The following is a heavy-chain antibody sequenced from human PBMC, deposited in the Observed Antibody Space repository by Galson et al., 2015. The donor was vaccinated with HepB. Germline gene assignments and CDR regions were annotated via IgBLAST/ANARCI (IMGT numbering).Heavy chain of an antibody. Sequence: SVKVSCKASGYTFTTHGLSWVRQAPGQGLEWMGWINAYNGNTNYAQKLQGRVTLTTDTSTSTAYMELRSLRSDDTAVYYCAINKAAGTTGGYYYYYGMDVWGQGTTVTVSS. CDR2: INAYNGNT. D-gene: IGHD6-13*01. CDR3: AINKAAGTTGGYYYYYGMDV. CDR1: GYTFTTHG. J-gene: IGHJ6*02. V-gene: IGHV1-18*01.